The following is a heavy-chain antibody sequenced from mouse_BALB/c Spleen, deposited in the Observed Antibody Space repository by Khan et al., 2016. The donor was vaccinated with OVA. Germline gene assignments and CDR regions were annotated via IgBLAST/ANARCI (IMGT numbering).Heavy chain of an antibody. CDR1: GFTFINYW. J-gene: IGHJ2*01. CDR2: IRLKSDDYVT. V-gene: IGHV6-6*02. Sequence: EVQLEEPGGGLVQPGGSMKLSCVASGFTFINYWMNWVRQSPDKGLEWVAEIRLKSDDYVTHYAESVQGRFTISRDESKSSVYLQMNNLRAEDTGNYYCWIVLWGQGTTLTVSS. CDR3: WIVL. D-gene: IGHD2-12*01.